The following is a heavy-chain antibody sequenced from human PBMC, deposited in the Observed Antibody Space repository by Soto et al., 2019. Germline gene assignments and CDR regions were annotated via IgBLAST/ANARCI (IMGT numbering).Heavy chain of an antibody. V-gene: IGHV1-24*01. Sequence: ASVKVSCKVSGYTLTELSMHWVRQAPGKGLEWMGGFDPEDGETIYAQKFQGRVTMTEDTSTDTAYMELSSLRSEDTAVYYCETRMTTTQDDAFDIWGQGTMVTVS. CDR2: FDPEDGET. D-gene: IGHD1-1*01. CDR3: ETRMTTTQDDAFDI. J-gene: IGHJ3*02. CDR1: GYTLTELS.